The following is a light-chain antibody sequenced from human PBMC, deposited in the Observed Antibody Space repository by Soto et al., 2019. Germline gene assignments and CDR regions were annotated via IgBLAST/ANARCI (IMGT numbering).Light chain of an antibody. J-gene: IGLJ2*01. CDR2: GNS. V-gene: IGLV1-40*01. CDR3: QSYDNSLNGYVL. Sequence: QLVLTQPPSVSGAPGQRVSISCTGSSSNIGAGYDVDWYQQIPGTAPKLLVYGNSSRPSGVPDRFSASKSGTSASLAITGLQAEDEGDYYCQSYDNSLNGYVLFGGGTKLTVL. CDR1: SSNIGAGYD.